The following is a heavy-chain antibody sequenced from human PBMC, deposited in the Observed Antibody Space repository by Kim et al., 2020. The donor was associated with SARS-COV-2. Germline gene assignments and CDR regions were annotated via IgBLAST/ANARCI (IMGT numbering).Heavy chain of an antibody. Sequence: QGRVTMTRDTSTSTVYLELSSLRSEDTAVYYCARDGNYYDSSAYSKYFQHWGQGTLVTVSS. CDR3: ARDGNYYDSSAYSKYFQH. D-gene: IGHD3-22*01. V-gene: IGHV1-46*01. J-gene: IGHJ1*01.